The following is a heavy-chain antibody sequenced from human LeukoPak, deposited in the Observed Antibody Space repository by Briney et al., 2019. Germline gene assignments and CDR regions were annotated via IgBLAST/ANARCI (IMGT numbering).Heavy chain of an antibody. V-gene: IGHV3-23*01. CDR1: GITLSNYG. CDR3: AKDLGYYGSGWHYYYYGMDV. Sequence: PGGSLRLSCAVSGITLSNYGMSWVRQAPGKGLEWVAGLGGSGGTTNYADSVKGRFTISRDNSKNTLYLQMNSLRAEDTAVYYCAKDLGYYGSGWHYYYYGMDVWGQGTTVTVSS. CDR2: LGGSGGTT. D-gene: IGHD3-10*01. J-gene: IGHJ6*02.